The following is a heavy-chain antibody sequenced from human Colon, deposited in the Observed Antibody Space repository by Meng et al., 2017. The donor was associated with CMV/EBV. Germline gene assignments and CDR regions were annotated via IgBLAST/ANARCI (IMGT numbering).Heavy chain of an antibody. CDR1: GGSMSGYY. CDR2: IFDRGSV. J-gene: IGHJ2*01. V-gene: IGHV4-59*01. CDR3: ARGNDFWSGFVYYHYFDL. D-gene: IGHD3-3*01. Sequence: SETLSLTCDVSGGSMSGYYWSWLRQPPGKELEWIGFIFDRGSVNYNPSLQSRLTMSADTSNNQFFLNLTSVTAADTAVYYCARGNDFWSGFVYYHYFDLWGRGTLVTVSS.